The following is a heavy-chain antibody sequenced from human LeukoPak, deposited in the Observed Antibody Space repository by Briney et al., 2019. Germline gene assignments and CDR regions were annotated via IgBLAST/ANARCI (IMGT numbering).Heavy chain of an antibody. D-gene: IGHD6-13*01. Sequence: TGGSLRLSCTGSGFIFSRYGMVWVRQAPGKGLEWVSAMRGDGGDIRYTDSVKGRFTISRDNSKNTLYLQMNSLRAEDTALYYCAKDTAAAGRITFDYWGQGTLVTVSS. CDR3: AKDTAAAGRITFDY. CDR2: MRGDGGDI. J-gene: IGHJ4*02. V-gene: IGHV3-23*01. CDR1: GFIFSRYG.